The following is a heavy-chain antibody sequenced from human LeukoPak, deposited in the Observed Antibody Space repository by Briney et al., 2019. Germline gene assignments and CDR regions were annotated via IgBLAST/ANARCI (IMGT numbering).Heavy chain of an antibody. Sequence: GGSLTLSCAASGLTFSSYAMIGLRQAPGKGLEWVSALCGSGGSTSYADPVKGRFTISRDNSKNTLYLQMNSRRAEDTAVYYCAKRRGLELLYYYYMDVWGKGETVTVSS. J-gene: IGHJ6*03. CDR1: GLTFSSYA. CDR3: AKRRGLELLYYYYMDV. V-gene: IGHV3-23*01. CDR2: LCGSGGST. D-gene: IGHD1-7*01.